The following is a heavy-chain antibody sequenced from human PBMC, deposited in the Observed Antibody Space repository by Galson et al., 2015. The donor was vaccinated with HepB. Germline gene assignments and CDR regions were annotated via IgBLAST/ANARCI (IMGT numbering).Heavy chain of an antibody. CDR3: ATLTTAAPFDI. D-gene: IGHD4-17*01. CDR2: MNPSGGRT. V-gene: IGHV1-46*01. Sequence: SVKVSCKASGYTFTSYYKHWVRQAPGQGLEWMGIMNPSGGRTTYSQKFQGRVTMTRDTSTSTVYMELSSLRSEDTAVYYCATLTTAAPFDIWGQGTMVTVSS. CDR1: GYTFTSYY. J-gene: IGHJ3*02.